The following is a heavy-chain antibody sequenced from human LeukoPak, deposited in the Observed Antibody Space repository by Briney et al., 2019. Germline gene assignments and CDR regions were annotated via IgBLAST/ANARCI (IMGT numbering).Heavy chain of an antibody. CDR2: ISYDGSNK. J-gene: IGHJ4*02. Sequence: GGSLRLSCAASGFTFSSYGMHWVRQAPGKGLEWVAVISYDGSNKYYADSVKGRFTVSRDNSKNTLYLQMNSLRVEDTAVYYCAREIRRRGGNVDSGELDYWGQGALVTVSS. D-gene: IGHD4-23*01. V-gene: IGHV3-30*03. CDR3: AREIRRRGGNVDSGELDY. CDR1: GFTFSSYG.